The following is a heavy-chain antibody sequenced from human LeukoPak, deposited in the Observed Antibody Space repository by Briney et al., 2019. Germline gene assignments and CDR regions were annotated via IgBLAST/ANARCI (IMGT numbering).Heavy chain of an antibody. J-gene: IGHJ5*02. Sequence: PSETLSLTCTVSGGSISSYYWNWIRQPPGKGLEWIGYIYYSGSTNYNPSLKSRVAISVDTSKNQFSLNLTSVTAADTAVYYCARFTPQGYGWGGYNRFDPWGQGTLVTVSS. D-gene: IGHD3-16*01. CDR1: GGSISSYY. CDR2: IYYSGST. V-gene: IGHV4-59*01. CDR3: ARFTPQGYGWGGYNRFDP.